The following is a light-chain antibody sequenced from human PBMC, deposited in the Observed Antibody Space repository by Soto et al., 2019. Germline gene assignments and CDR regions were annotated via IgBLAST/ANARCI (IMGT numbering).Light chain of an antibody. V-gene: IGLV1-44*01. J-gene: IGLJ2*01. Sequence: QSVLTQAPSASGTPRQRVTISCSGSSSNIGSNTVNWYQHLPGTAPKLLICSDNQRPSGVPYRFSGSKSGTSASLAISGLQSEDEADYYCAAWDDIVSGPGVVFGGGTKLTVL. CDR1: SSNIGSNT. CDR3: AAWDDIVSGPGVV. CDR2: SDN.